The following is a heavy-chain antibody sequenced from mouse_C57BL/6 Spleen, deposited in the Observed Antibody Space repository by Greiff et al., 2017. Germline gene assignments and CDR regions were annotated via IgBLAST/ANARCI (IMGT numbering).Heavy chain of an antibody. CDR1: GYTFTSYW. CDR3: ARSRGYYEGDY. V-gene: IGHV1-55*01. J-gene: IGHJ4*01. Sequence: QVQLKESGAELVKPGASVKMSCKASGYTFTSYWITWVKQRPGQGLEWIGDIYPGSGSTNYNEKFKSKATLTVDTSSSTAYMQLSSLTSEDSAVYYCARSRGYYEGDYWGQGTSVTVSS. CDR2: IYPGSGST. D-gene: IGHD2-3*01.